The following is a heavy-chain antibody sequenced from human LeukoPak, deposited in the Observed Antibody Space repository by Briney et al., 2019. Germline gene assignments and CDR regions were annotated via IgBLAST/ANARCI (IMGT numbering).Heavy chain of an antibody. D-gene: IGHD3-22*01. J-gene: IGHJ6*02. V-gene: IGHV3-53*04. CDR3: ARGLEYYYDSRDGMDV. CDR2: IYSGGST. Sequence: PGGSLRLSCAASGFTVSSNYMSWVRQAPGKGLEWVSVIYSGGSTYYADSVKGRFTISRHNSKNTLYLQMNSLRAEDAAVYYCARGLEYYYDSRDGMDVWGQGTTVTVS. CDR1: GFTVSSNY.